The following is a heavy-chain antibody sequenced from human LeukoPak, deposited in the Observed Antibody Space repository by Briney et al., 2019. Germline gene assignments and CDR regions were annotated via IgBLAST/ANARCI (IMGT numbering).Heavy chain of an antibody. Sequence: GGSLRLSCAASGLTFSSYAMHWVRQAPGKGLEWVAVISYDRSNKYYADSVKGRFTISRDNSKNTLYLQMNSLRAEDTAVYYCAREGGDYYDSSGYYYWGQGTLVTVSS. J-gene: IGHJ4*02. CDR2: ISYDRSNK. CDR3: AREGGDYYDSSGYYY. D-gene: IGHD3-22*01. V-gene: IGHV3-30*14. CDR1: GLTFSSYA.